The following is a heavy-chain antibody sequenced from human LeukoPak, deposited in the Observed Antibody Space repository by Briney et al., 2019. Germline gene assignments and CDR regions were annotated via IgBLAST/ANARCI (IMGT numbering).Heavy chain of an antibody. V-gene: IGHV4-34*01. CDR3: ARGRWFDP. J-gene: IGHJ5*02. CDR2: INHSGST. Sequence: PSETLSPTCAVYGGCFSGYYWSWIRQPPGKGLEWIGEINHSGSTNYNPSLKSRVTISVDTSKNQFSLKLSSVTAADTAVYYCARGRWFDPWGQGTLVTVSS. CDR1: GGCFSGYY.